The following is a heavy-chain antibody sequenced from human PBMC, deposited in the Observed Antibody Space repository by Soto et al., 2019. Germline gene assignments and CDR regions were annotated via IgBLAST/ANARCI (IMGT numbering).Heavy chain of an antibody. Sequence: SETLSLTCTVSGRSISSSSYYWGWIRQPPGKGLEWIGSIYYSGSTYYNPSLKSRVTISVDTSKNQFSLKLSSVTAADTAVYYCARRVGTTDAFDIWGQGTMVT. CDR1: GRSISSSSYY. J-gene: IGHJ3*02. CDR2: IYYSGST. V-gene: IGHV4-39*01. D-gene: IGHD4-17*01. CDR3: ARRVGTTDAFDI.